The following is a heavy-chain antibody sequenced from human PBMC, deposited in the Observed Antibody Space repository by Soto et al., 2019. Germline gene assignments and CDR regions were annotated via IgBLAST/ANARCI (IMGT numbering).Heavy chain of an antibody. J-gene: IGHJ3*02. Sequence: ASVKVSWKASGYTFTSYGISWVRQAPGQGLEWMGWISAYNGNTNYAQKLQGRVTMTTDTSTSTAYMELRSLRSDDTAVYYCASSSDDFWSGYSNPDAFDIWGQGTMVTVSS. D-gene: IGHD3-3*01. V-gene: IGHV1-18*01. CDR2: ISAYNGNT. CDR3: ASSSDDFWSGYSNPDAFDI. CDR1: GYTFTSYG.